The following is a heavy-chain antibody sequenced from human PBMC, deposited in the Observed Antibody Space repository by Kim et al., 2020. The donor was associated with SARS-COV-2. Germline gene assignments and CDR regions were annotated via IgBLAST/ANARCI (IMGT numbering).Heavy chain of an antibody. V-gene: IGHV1-3*01. D-gene: IGHD3-10*01. CDR3: ARSLEWFGVVDYYYGMDV. CDR1: GYTFTSYA. CDR2: INAGNGNT. J-gene: IGHJ6*02. Sequence: ASVKVSCKASGYTFTSYAMHWVRQAPGQRLEWMGWINAGNGNTKYSQKFQGRVTITRDTSASTAYMELSSLRSEDTAVYYCARSLEWFGVVDYYYGMDVWGQGTTVTVSS.